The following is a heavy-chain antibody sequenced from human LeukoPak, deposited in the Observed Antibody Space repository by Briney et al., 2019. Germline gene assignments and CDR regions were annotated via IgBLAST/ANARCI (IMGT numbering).Heavy chain of an antibody. CDR3: AKDIQLST. CDR1: GFNFRAAA. J-gene: IGHJ3*01. CDR2: ISFSGDNT. Sequence: PGGSLRLSCAASGFNFRAAAMSWVRQAPGKGLEWVALISFSGDNTYYADSVKGRFTVSRDNSENTLSLQMNSLRAEDTARYYCAKDIQLSTWGRGTMVTVSS. V-gene: IGHV3-23*01. D-gene: IGHD5-24*01.